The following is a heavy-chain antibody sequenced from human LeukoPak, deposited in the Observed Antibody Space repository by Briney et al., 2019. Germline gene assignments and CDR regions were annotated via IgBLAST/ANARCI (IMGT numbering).Heavy chain of an antibody. CDR1: GGSITSDY. V-gene: IGHV4-4*07. CDR2: IYTGGTI. CDR3: ARDVRVLYNYYMDV. Sequence: SETLSLICSVSGGSITSDYWSWIRHPAGRGLVWRGRIYTGGTINYNPSLQSRVTMSVDTSKRQVSLNLKSVTAADTAVYYCARDVRVLYNYYMDVWGKGTTVIVSS. J-gene: IGHJ6*03.